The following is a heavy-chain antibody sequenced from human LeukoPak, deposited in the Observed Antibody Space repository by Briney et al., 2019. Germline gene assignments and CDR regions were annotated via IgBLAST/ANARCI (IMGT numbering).Heavy chain of an antibody. J-gene: IGHJ5*02. V-gene: IGHV4-59*08. CDR3: ASKGIVGNWFDP. D-gene: IGHD1-26*01. CDR1: GGSISSYY. CDR2: IYYSGST. Sequence: SETLSLTCTVSGGSISSYYWSWIRQPPGKGLEWIGYIYYSGSTNYNPSLKSRVTISVDTSKNQFSLKLSSVTAADTGVYYCASKGIVGNWFDPWGQGTLVTVSS.